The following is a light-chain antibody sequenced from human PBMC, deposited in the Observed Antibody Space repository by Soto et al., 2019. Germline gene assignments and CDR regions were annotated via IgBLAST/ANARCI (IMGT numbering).Light chain of an antibody. J-gene: IGKJ1*01. Sequence: DILMTQSPTSLSASVGDIVTITCRASQTISSWVAWYQQKPGKAPKLLIYKATSLETGVPARFSGSGSGTEFTLTISSLQSEDSATYYCLQYYVYPRTFGQGTKVDIK. CDR1: QTISSW. CDR2: KAT. V-gene: IGKV1-5*03. CDR3: LQYYVYPRT.